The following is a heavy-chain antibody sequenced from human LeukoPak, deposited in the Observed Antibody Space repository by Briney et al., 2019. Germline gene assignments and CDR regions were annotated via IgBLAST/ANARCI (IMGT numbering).Heavy chain of an antibody. J-gene: IGHJ4*02. CDR1: GYSISSFYY. CDR2: IYHSGIT. Sequence: SETLSLTCNVSGYSISSFYYWGWIRQPPGKGLEWIGSIYHSGITYYNPSLKSRVTISVDTSKNQFSLKLSSVTAADTAVYYCARRRRGYFDYWGQGTLVTVSS. V-gene: IGHV4-38-2*02. D-gene: IGHD3-22*01. CDR3: ARRRRGYFDY.